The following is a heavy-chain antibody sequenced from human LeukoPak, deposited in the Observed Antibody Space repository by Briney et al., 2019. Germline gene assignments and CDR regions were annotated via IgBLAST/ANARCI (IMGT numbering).Heavy chain of an antibody. CDR1: GFTVSSNY. CDR2: IFSGGST. CDR3: ARNYYDFPGINDY. D-gene: IGHD3-22*01. J-gene: IGHJ4*02. V-gene: IGHV3-66*01. Sequence: GGSLRLSCAASGFTVSSNYMSWVRQAPGKGLEWVSVIFSGGSTYYADSVKGRFTISRDNSKNTLYLQMNGLRAEDTAVYYCARNYYDFPGINDYWGQGTLVTVSS.